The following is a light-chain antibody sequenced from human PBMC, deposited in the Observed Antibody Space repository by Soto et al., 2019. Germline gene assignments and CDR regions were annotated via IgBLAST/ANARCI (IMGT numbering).Light chain of an antibody. Sequence: EIVLTQSPGTLSLSPGERATLSCRASQSVSSYLAWYQQKPGQAPRLLIYCASSRATGIPDRFSGSGSGTDFTLTISRLEPEDFAVYYCQQYGRPSRTFGQGTKVEIK. CDR2: CAS. J-gene: IGKJ1*01. CDR1: QSVSSY. V-gene: IGKV3-20*01. CDR3: QQYGRPSRT.